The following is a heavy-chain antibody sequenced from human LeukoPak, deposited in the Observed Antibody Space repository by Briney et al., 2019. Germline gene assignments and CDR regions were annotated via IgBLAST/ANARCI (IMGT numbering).Heavy chain of an antibody. D-gene: IGHD3-10*01. CDR2: IYYSGST. J-gene: IGHJ6*02. Sequence: PSETLSLTCTVSGGSISSGGYYWSWIRQHPGKGLEWIGYIYYSGSTNYNPSLKSRVTISVDTSKNQFSLKLSSVTAADTAVYYCARDPRLARGLDVWGQGTTVTVSS. V-gene: IGHV4-61*08. CDR3: ARDPRLARGLDV. CDR1: GGSISSGGYY.